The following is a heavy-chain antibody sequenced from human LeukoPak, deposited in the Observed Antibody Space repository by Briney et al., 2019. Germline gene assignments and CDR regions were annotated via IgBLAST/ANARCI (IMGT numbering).Heavy chain of an antibody. CDR3: ARDLGIVVVGPFDY. CDR2: IIPIFGTA. CDR1: GGTFSSYA. J-gene: IGHJ4*02. Sequence: ASVKVSCKASGGTFSSYAISWVRQAPGQGLEWMGGIIPIFGTANYAQKFQGRVTITADESTSTAYMELSSLRAEDTAVYYCARDLGIVVVGPFDYWGQGALVTVSS. V-gene: IGHV1-69*01. D-gene: IGHD3-22*01.